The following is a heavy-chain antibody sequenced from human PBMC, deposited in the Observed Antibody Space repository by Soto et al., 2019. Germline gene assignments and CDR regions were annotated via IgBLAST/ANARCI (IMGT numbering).Heavy chain of an antibody. Sequence: QVQLQESGPGLVKPSQTLSLTCTVSGGTISSGSYYWSWIRQHPGKGLEWIGYIHYSGSTYYNPSLKSRVTISIDTSKNQLSLNLSSVTAADTAVYYCARDPSNYGQGNWGQGTLVTVSS. CDR3: ARDPSNYGQGN. CDR1: GGTISSGSYY. D-gene: IGHD4-17*01. J-gene: IGHJ4*02. CDR2: IHYSGST. V-gene: IGHV4-31*03.